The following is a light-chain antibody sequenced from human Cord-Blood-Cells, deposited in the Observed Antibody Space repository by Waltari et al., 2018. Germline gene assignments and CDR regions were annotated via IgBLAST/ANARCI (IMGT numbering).Light chain of an antibody. V-gene: IGKV3-15*01. Sequence: EIVMTQSPATLSVSPGERATLSCRASQSVSSNLAWYQQKPGQAPRPLIYGASTRATSIPARFSGSVSGTEFTLTISSLQSEDFAVYYCQQYNNWPYTFGQGTKLEIK. J-gene: IGKJ2*01. CDR2: GAS. CDR3: QQYNNWPYT. CDR1: QSVSSN.